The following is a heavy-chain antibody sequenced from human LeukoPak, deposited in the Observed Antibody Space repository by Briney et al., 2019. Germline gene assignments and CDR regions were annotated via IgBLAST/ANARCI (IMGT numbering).Heavy chain of an antibody. CDR1: GFTFSSYW. J-gene: IGHJ4*02. D-gene: IGHD3-22*01. CDR2: IKQDGSEK. V-gene: IGHV3-7*01. CDR3: AREKLDTRGYVDY. Sequence: GGSLRLSCTASGFTFSSYWMSWVRQAPGKGLEWVANIKQDGSEKDYVDSVKGRLTISRDNAKNLLYLQMNSLRAEDTAVYYCAREKLDTRGYVDYWGQGTLVTVSS.